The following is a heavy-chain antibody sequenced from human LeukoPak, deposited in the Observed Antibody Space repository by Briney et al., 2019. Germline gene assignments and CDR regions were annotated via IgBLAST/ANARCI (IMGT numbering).Heavy chain of an antibody. CDR1: GDSVSSNSAA. Sequence: SQTLSLTCVISGDSVSSNSAAWNWIRQSPSRGLEWLGRTYYRSKWYYDYSVAVKSRLSINPDTSKNQFSLQLSSVPPEDTAVYYCVRDPVRGSTIFDCWGQGTLVTVSS. CDR2: TYYRSKWYY. D-gene: IGHD1-26*01. V-gene: IGHV6-1*01. CDR3: VRDPVRGSTIFDC. J-gene: IGHJ4*02.